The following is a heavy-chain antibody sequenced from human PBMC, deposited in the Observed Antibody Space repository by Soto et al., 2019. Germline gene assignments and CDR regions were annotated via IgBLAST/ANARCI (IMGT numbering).Heavy chain of an antibody. J-gene: IGHJ4*02. CDR2: VYYSGNT. Sequence: QLQLQESGPGLVKPSETLSLTCTVSGGSMRTSSYYWGWIRQPPGKGLEWIGSVYYSGNTYYNSSLKSRVTISVDTSKNQFSLKLSSVTAADAAVYYCAGLGPNTGFDYWGQGTLVTVSP. V-gene: IGHV4-39*01. D-gene: IGHD1-26*01. CDR3: AGLGPNTGFDY. CDR1: GGSMRTSSYY.